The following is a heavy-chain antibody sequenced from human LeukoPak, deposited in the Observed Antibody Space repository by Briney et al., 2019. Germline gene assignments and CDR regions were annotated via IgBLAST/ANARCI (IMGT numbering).Heavy chain of an antibody. CDR3: ARDPENSGSYFDAFDI. Sequence: SETLSLTCTVSGYSISSGYYWGWIRQPPGKGLEWIGSIYHSGSTYYNPSLKSRVTISVDTSKNQFSLKLSSVTAADTAVYYCARDPENSGSYFDAFDIWGQGTMVTVSS. CDR1: GYSISSGYY. CDR2: IYHSGST. J-gene: IGHJ3*02. D-gene: IGHD1-26*01. V-gene: IGHV4-38-2*02.